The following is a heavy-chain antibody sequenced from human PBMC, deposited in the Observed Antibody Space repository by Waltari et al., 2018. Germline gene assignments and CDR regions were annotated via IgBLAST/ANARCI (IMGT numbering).Heavy chain of an antibody. CDR1: GGPFSSHA. J-gene: IGHJ4*02. CDR2: IIPIFGTA. CDR3: ARAANFWSGYYEGDDY. D-gene: IGHD3-3*01. Sequence: QVQLVQSGAEVKKPGSSVRVSCKASGGPFSSHAISGVRQAPGQGLEWMGGIIPIFGTANHAQKFQGRVTITADESTSTAYMELSSLRSEDTAVYYCARAANFWSGYYEGDDYWGQGTLVTVSS. V-gene: IGHV1-69*01.